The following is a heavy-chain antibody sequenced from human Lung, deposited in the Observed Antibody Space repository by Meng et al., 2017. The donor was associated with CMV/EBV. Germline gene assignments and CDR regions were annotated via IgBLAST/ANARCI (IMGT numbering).Heavy chain of an antibody. Sequence: SXTLSLXCAVYGGSFSGYYWGWIRQPPGKGLEWIGEINHSGSTNYNPSLKSRVTISVDTSKNQFSLKLSSVTAADTAVYYCARELGYCSSTSCYTYYYYGMDVWXPGNXVNGAS. J-gene: IGHJ6*01. V-gene: IGHV4-34*01. CDR2: INHSGST. CDR3: ARELGYCSSTSCYTYYYYGMDV. CDR1: GGSFSGYY. D-gene: IGHD2-2*02.